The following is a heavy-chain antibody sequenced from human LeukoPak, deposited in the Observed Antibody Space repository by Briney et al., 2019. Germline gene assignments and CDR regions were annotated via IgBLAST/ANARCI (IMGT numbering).Heavy chain of an antibody. CDR2: VSAYNGNT. CDR1: GYTFSGYY. V-gene: IGHV1-18*04. Sequence: ASVKVSCKASGYTFSGYYMHWGRQAPGQGLEWMGWVSAYNGNTNYAQKLQGRVTMTTDTSTSTAYMELRSLRSDDTAVYYCARRLAAAGAGYFDYWGQGTLVAVSS. D-gene: IGHD6-13*01. CDR3: ARRLAAAGAGYFDY. J-gene: IGHJ4*02.